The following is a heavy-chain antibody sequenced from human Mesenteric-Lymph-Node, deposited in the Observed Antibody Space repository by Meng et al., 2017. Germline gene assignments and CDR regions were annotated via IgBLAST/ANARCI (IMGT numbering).Heavy chain of an antibody. CDR2: ISGSGGST. CDR3: AKSDSSGSYYRHYYFDY. D-gene: IGHD3-10*01. Sequence: GESLKISCAASGFTFSSYAMSWVRQAPGKGLEWVSAISGSGGSTYYADSVKGRFTISRDNSKNTLYLQKNSLRAEDTAVYYCAKSDSSGSYYRHYYFDYWGQGTLVTVSS. V-gene: IGHV3-23*01. J-gene: IGHJ4*02. CDR1: GFTFSSYA.